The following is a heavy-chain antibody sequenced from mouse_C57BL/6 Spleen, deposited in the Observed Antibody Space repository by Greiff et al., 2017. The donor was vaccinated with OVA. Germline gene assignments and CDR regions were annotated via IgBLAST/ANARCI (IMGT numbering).Heavy chain of an antibody. J-gene: IGHJ1*03. CDR2: INPNNGGT. V-gene: IGHV1-18*01. D-gene: IGHD2-4*01. Sequence: VQLQQSGPELVKPGASVKIPCKASGYTFTDYNMDWVKQSHGKSLEWIGDINPNNGGTIYNQKFKGKATLTVDKSSSTAYMELRSLTSEDTAVYYCARSNYDRPWYFDVWGTGTTVTVSS. CDR1: GYTFTDYN. CDR3: ARSNYDRPWYFDV.